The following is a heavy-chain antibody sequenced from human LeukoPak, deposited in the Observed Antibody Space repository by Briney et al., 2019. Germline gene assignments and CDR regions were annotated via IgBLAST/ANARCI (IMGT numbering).Heavy chain of an antibody. CDR3: ARSTSQGFDY. J-gene: IGHJ4*02. V-gene: IGHV3-74*01. CDR1: GFTFNSYW. Sequence: GGSLRLSCAASGFTFNSYWMHWVPQAPGKGLVWVSLFKTDGSTTRYADSVKGRFTISRDNAKNTLYLQMNSLRAEDTAVYYCARSTSQGFDYWGQGTPVIVSS. CDR2: FKTDGSTT.